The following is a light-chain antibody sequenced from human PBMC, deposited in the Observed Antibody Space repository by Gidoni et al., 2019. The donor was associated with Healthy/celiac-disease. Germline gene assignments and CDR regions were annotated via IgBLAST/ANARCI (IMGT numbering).Light chain of an antibody. V-gene: IGKV1-39*01. CDR2: AAS. CDR3: QQSYSSPT. J-gene: IGKJ3*01. CDR1: QSISSY. Sequence: DIQMTQSPSSLSASVGDRVTITCRASQSISSYLNWYHQKPGKAPKLLIYAASSLQSGVPSRFRGSGSGTDFTLTISSLQPEDFATYYCQQSYSSPTFGPGTKVDIK.